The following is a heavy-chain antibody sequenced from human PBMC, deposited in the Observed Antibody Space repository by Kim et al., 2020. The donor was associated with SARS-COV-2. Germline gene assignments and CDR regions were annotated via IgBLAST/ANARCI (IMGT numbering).Heavy chain of an antibody. CDR2: GGRT. CDR3: ARNRNFDY. J-gene: IGHJ4*02. Sequence: GGRTNYADSVKGRFTISRDNSKNTLYLQMNSLRAEDTAVYYCARNRNFDYWGQGTLVTVSS. V-gene: IGHV3-53*01.